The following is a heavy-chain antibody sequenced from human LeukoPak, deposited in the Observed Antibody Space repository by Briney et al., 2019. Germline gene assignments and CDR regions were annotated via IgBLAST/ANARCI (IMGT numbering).Heavy chain of an antibody. CDR1: GYTFTSYY. V-gene: IGHV1-46*01. J-gene: IGHJ4*02. D-gene: IGHD3-22*01. CDR2: INPCGGST. Sequence: GASVKVSCKASGYTFTSYYMHWVRQAPGQGLEWMGIINPCGGSTSYAQKFQGRVTMTRDTSTSTVYMELSSLRSEDTAVYYCARAGRSYDSSGYDHLFDYWGQGTLVTVSS. CDR3: ARAGRSYDSSGYDHLFDY.